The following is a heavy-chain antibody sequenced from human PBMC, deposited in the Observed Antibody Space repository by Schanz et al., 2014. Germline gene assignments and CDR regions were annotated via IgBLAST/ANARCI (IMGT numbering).Heavy chain of an antibody. V-gene: IGHV1-46*01. CDR3: ARGYGDSPTDF. Sequence: QVQLVQSGAEVKKPGASVKVSCKASGYTFTSYSMHWVRQAPGQGLEWMGMINPSGGSTTYAQKFQGRVTITADRSTSTAYMELSSLRSEDTAVYYCARGYGDSPTDFWGQGTLVTVSS. CDR2: INPSGGST. J-gene: IGHJ4*02. D-gene: IGHD4-17*01. CDR1: GYTFTSYS.